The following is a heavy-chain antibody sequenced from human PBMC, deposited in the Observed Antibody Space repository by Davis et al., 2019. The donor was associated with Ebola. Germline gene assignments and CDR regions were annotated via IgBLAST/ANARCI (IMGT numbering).Heavy chain of an antibody. CDR2: IYYSGST. D-gene: IGHD3-3*01. CDR3: AREITIFGGEYYYYYMDV. V-gene: IGHV4-59*01. CDR1: GGSISSYY. Sequence: PGGSLRLSCTVSGGSISSYYWSWIRQPPGKGLEWIGYIYYSGSTNYDPSLKSRVTISVDTSKNQFSLKLSSVTAADTAVYYCAREITIFGGEYYYYYMDVWGKGTTVTVSS. J-gene: IGHJ6*03.